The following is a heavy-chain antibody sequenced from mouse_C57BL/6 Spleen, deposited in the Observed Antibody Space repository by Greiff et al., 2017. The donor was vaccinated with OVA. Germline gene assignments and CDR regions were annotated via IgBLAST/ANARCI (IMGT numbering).Heavy chain of an antibody. CDR2: IHPNSGST. V-gene: IGHV1-64*01. Sequence: QVQLQQPGAELVKPGASVKLSCKASGYTFTSYWMHWVKQRPGQGLEWIGMIHPNSGSTNYNEKFKSKATLTVDKSSSTAYMQLSSLTSEDSAVYYCAPLTGSRYCFDYWGQGTTLTVSS. CDR3: APLTGSRYCFDY. CDR1: GYTFTSYW. D-gene: IGHD1-1*01. J-gene: IGHJ2*01.